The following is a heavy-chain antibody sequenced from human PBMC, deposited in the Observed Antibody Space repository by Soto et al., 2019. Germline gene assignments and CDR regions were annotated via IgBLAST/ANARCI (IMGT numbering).Heavy chain of an antibody. V-gene: IGHV4-61*01. CDR1: GGSVSSGSYY. D-gene: IGHD2-15*01. CDR2: IYNSGST. J-gene: IGHJ6*02. Sequence: SETLSLTCTVSGGSVSSGSYYWSWIRQPPGKGLEWIGYIYNSGSTNYNPSLKSRVTITADESTSTAYMELGSLRSEDTAVYYCPRALVVVVAAIERLMDVWGQGTTVTVSS. CDR3: PRALVVVVAAIERLMDV.